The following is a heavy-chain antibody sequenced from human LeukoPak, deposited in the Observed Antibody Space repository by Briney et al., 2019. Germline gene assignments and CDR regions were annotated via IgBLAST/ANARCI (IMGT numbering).Heavy chain of an antibody. CDR2: INHSGST. J-gene: IGHJ4*02. D-gene: IGHD2-2*01. CDR3: ARRPVYCSSTSCAPRAFDY. CDR1: GGSFSGYD. Sequence: PSETLSLTCAVYGGSFSGYDWSWIRQPPGKGLEWIGEINHSGSTNYNPSLKSRVTISVDTSKNQFSLKLSSVTAADTAVYYCARRPVYCSSTSCAPRAFDYWGQGTLVTVSS. V-gene: IGHV4-34*01.